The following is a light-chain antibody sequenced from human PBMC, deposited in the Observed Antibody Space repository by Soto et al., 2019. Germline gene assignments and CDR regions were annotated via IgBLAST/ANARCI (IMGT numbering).Light chain of an antibody. CDR2: DVF. J-gene: IGKJ1*01. CDR3: QQRNDWPT. CDR1: QRVNNY. Sequence: EIVLTQSPATLSLSPGERATLSCRASQRVNNYLSWYQQKPGQAPRLRIYDVFNRATGIPARFSGSGSGTDFTLTIRSLEPEDFAVYFCQQRNDWPTFGQGTKVDIK. V-gene: IGKV3-11*01.